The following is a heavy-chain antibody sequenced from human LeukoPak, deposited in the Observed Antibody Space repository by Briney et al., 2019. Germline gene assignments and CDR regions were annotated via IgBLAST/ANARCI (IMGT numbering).Heavy chain of an antibody. CDR2: IYYSGST. CDR3: ARLEKVVPAAMEVGAFDY. J-gene: IGHJ4*02. D-gene: IGHD2-2*01. Sequence: SETLSLTCTVSGGSISSYYWSWIRQPPGKGLEWIGYIYYSGSTNYNPSLKSRVTISVDTSKNQFSLKLSSVTAADTAVYYCARLEKVVPAAMEVGAFDYWGQGTLVTVSS. CDR1: GGSISSYY. V-gene: IGHV4-59*12.